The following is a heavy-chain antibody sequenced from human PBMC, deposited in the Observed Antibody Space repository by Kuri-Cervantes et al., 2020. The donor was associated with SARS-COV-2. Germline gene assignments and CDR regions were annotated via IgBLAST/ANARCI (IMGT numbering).Heavy chain of an antibody. D-gene: IGHD1-14*01. Sequence: ESLKIFCAASGITVSSNYMSWIRQPPGKGLEWIGEINHSGSTDYNPSLKSRVTISVDTSKNQFSLKLSSVTAADTAVYYCARGADHYDAFDILGQGTMVTVSS. CDR1: GITVSSNY. CDR3: ARGADHYDAFDI. J-gene: IGHJ3*02. CDR2: INHSGST. V-gene: IGHV4-34*01.